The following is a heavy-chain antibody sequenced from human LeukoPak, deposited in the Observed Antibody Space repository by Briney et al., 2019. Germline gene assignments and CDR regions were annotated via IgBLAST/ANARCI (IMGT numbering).Heavy chain of an antibody. V-gene: IGHV3-33*01. J-gene: IGHJ3*02. D-gene: IGHD4-23*01. CDR1: GFTFSNYG. CDR2: IWYDGSNK. Sequence: GGSLRLSCAASGFTFSNYGMHWVRQAPGKGLEWVAIIWYDGSNKYYADSVKGRFTISRDNSKSTLYLQMNSLRAEDTAVYYCARDGGYGGNPNDAFDMWGQGTMVTASS. CDR3: ARDGGYGGNPNDAFDM.